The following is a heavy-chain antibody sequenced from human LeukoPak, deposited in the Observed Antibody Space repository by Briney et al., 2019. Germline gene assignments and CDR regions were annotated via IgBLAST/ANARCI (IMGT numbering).Heavy chain of an antibody. Sequence: ASVKVSCKASGYTFTSYYMHWVRQAPGQGLEWMGWINTNTGNPTYAQGFTGRFVFSLDTSVSTAYLQISSLKAEDTAVYYCSVRTASPPGGYYYYMDVWGKGTTVTVSS. D-gene: IGHD3-16*01. CDR3: SVRTASPPGGYYYYMDV. V-gene: IGHV7-4-1*02. CDR1: GYTFTSYY. J-gene: IGHJ6*03. CDR2: INTNTGNP.